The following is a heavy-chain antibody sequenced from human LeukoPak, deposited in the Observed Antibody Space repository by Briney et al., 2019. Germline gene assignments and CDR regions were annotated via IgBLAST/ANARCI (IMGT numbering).Heavy chain of an antibody. J-gene: IGHJ4*02. CDR2: ISYDGSNK. D-gene: IGHD3-22*01. Sequence: GGSLRLSCAASGFTFSSYGMHWVRQAPGKGLEWVAVISYDGSNKYYADSVKGRFTISRDNSKNTLYLQMNSLRAGDTAVYYCAKAGDDSSGYYYDYWGQGTLVTVSS. CDR1: GFTFSSYG. CDR3: AKAGDDSSGYYYDY. V-gene: IGHV3-30*18.